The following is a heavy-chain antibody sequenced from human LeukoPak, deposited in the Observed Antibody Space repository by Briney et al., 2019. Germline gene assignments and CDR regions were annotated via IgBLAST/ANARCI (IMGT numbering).Heavy chain of an antibody. CDR3: ARDARGIYCSSTSCYSDNWFDP. CDR2: IYYSGST. V-gene: IGHV4-59*01. D-gene: IGHD2-2*01. J-gene: IGHJ5*02. CDR1: GGSISSYY. Sequence: SETLSLTCTVSGGSISSYYWSSIPQPPGKGLEWIGYIYYSGSTNYNPSLKSRVTISVDTSKNQFSLKLGSVTAADTAVYYCARDARGIYCSSTSCYSDNWFDPWGQGTLVTVSS.